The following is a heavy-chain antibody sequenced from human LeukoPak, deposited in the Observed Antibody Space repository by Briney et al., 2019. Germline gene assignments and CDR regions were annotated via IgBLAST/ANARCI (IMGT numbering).Heavy chain of an antibody. J-gene: IGHJ6*02. D-gene: IGHD3-3*01. V-gene: IGHV3-23*01. CDR2: ISGGGST. CDR1: GFTFSSYA. CDR3: AKLRDNYYYYGMDV. Sequence: GGSLRLSCAASGFTFSSYAMSWVRQAPGKGLEWVSGISGGGSTYYADSVKGRFTIPRDNSKNTLYLQMNSLRAEDTAVYYCAKLRDNYYYYGMDVWGQGTTVTVSS.